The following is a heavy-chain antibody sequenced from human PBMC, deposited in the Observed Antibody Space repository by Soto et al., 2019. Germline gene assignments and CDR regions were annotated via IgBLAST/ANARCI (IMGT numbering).Heavy chain of an antibody. CDR1: KNTFTDYF. CDR2: INLGGTTT. V-gene: IGHV1-46*03. CDR3: IGEERGMRYFDD. Sequence: QVQLVESGAEVKKPGASVKLSCQASKNTFTDYFIHWVRQAPGQGLEWMALINLGGTTTTYTQKLQDXLXXXEXXSTSTVYMELSSLRPEDTAVYYCIGEERGMRYFDDWGQGTLVSVSA. D-gene: IGHD1-1*01. J-gene: IGHJ4*02.